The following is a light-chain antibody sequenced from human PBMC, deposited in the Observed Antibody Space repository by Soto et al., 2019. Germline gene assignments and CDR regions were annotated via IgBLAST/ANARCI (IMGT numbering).Light chain of an antibody. CDR1: SSNIGAGYD. CDR3: QSYDSSHVV. V-gene: IGLV1-40*01. CDR2: GNS. Sequence: QSVLTQLPSVSGAPGQRVTISCTGSSSNIGAGYDVHWYQQLPGTAPKLLIYGNSNRPSGVPDRFSGSKSGTSASLAITGLQAEDEADYYCQSYDSSHVVFGGGTKVTVL. J-gene: IGLJ2*01.